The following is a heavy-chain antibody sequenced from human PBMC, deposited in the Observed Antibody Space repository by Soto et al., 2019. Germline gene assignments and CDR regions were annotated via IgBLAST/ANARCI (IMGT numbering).Heavy chain of an antibody. CDR3: ASGRRTENY. Sequence: QVQLQQWGAGLLKPSETLSLTCAVYGGSFSGSYWSWIRQPPGKGLEWIGEINDRGSTNYNPSLKSRATISVDTSKNQFTLKLSSVTAADTAVYYCASGRRTENYWGQGALVTVSS. CDR2: INDRGST. V-gene: IGHV4-34*01. CDR1: GGSFSGSY. J-gene: IGHJ4*02.